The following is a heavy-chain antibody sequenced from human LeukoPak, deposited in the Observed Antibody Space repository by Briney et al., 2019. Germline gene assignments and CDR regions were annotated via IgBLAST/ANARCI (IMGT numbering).Heavy chain of an antibody. CDR1: GFTFSSYG. CDR3: ARAKCSGGSCTFDY. D-gene: IGHD2-15*01. V-gene: IGHV3-48*01. J-gene: IGHJ4*02. CDR2: ISSSSSTI. Sequence: PGGSLRLSCAASGFTFSSYGMTWVRQAPGKGLEWVSYISSSSSTIYYADSVKGRFTISRDNAKNSLYLQMNSLRAEDTAVYYCARAKCSGGSCTFDYWGQGTLVTVSS.